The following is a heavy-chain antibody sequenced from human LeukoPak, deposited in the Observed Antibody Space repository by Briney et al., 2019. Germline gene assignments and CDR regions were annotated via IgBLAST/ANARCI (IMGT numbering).Heavy chain of an antibody. CDR3: AGAYSGSYYYYYYYGMDV. Sequence: PSETLSLTCTVSGSSISSYYWSWIRQPPGRGLEWIGYIYYSGSTNYNPSLKSRVTISVDTSKNQFSLKLNSVTAADTAVYYCAGAYSGSYYYYYYYGMDVWGQGTTVTVSS. CDR2: IYYSGST. V-gene: IGHV4-59*08. J-gene: IGHJ6*02. CDR1: GSSISSYY. D-gene: IGHD1-26*01.